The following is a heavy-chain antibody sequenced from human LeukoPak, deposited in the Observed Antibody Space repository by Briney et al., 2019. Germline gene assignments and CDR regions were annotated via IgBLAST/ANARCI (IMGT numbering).Heavy chain of an antibody. J-gene: IGHJ6*02. CDR2: IIPIFGTA. V-gene: IGHV1-69*13. CDR1: GGTFSSYA. CDR3: ARDGYGGTLYYYYYYGMDV. Sequence: SVKVSCKASGGTFSSYAISWVRPAPGQGLEWMGGIIPIFGTANYAQKFQGRVTITADESTSTAYMELSSLRSEDTAVYYCARDGYGGTLYYYYYYGMDVWGQGTTVTVSS. D-gene: IGHD4-23*01.